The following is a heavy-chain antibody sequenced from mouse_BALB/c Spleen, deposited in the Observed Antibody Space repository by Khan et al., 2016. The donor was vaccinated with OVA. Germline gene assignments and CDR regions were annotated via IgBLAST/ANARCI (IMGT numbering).Heavy chain of an antibody. V-gene: IGHV9-3-1*01. CDR2: INTYTGEP. J-gene: IGHJ4*01. CDR1: GYSFTNYG. Sequence: QIQLVQSGPELKKPGETVKISCKASGYSFTNYGMNWVKQSPGKALKWMGWINTYTGEPTYADEFKGRFAFSLETSANTAYLQINILKNEDTATYFCARPPYFSFTLDYWGQGTSVTGSS. CDR3: ARPPYFSFTLDY. D-gene: IGHD2-10*01.